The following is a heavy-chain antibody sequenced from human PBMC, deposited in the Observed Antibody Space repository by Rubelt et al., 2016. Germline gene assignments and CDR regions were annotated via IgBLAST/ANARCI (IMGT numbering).Heavy chain of an antibody. Sequence: QVQLVQSGAEVKKPGSSVKVSCKASGGTFSSYAISWVRRAPGQGLEWMGGIIPIFGTANYAQKFQGRVTITADESTSTAYMELSSLRSEDTAVYYCATGGDFGVVIPNWFDPWGQGTLVTVSS. J-gene: IGHJ5*02. CDR3: ATGGDFGVVIPNWFDP. D-gene: IGHD3-3*01. CDR2: IIPIFGTA. V-gene: IGHV1-69*01. CDR1: GGTFSSYA.